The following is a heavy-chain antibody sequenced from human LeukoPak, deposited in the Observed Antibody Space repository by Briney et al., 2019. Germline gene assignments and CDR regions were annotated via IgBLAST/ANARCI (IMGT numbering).Heavy chain of an antibody. CDR3: AREAREFYYYYYYGMDV. CDR2: INSDGRST. Sequence: GGSLRLSCAASGFTFSSYWMHWVRQAPGKGLVWVSRINSDGRSTSYADSVKGRFTIYRDNAKNTLYLQMNSLRAEDTAVYYCAREAREFYYYYYYGMDVWGQGTTVTVSS. V-gene: IGHV3-74*01. J-gene: IGHJ6*02. CDR1: GFTFSSYW. D-gene: IGHD3-10*01.